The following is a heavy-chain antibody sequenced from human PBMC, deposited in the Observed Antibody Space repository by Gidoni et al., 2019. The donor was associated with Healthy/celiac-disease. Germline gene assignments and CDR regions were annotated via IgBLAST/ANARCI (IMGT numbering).Heavy chain of an antibody. Sequence: EVQLLESGGGLVQPGGSRRLSCAAAGFTFSSYSMSWVRQAPGKGLAWFSAISGSGGSTSYADSVKVRFTISRDNSKNTLYLQMNSLRAEDTAVYYCAKEIRFLEFFDYWGQGTLVTVSS. V-gene: IGHV3-23*01. D-gene: IGHD3-3*01. CDR2: ISGSGGST. J-gene: IGHJ4*02. CDR1: GFTFSSYS. CDR3: AKEIRFLEFFDY.